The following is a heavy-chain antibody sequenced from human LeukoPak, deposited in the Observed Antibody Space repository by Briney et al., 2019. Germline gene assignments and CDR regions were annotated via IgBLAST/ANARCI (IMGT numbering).Heavy chain of an antibody. D-gene: IGHD3-22*01. CDR1: GFTFSAYS. Sequence: GGSLRLSCAASGFTFSAYSMNWVRQAPGKGLEWVASISGSSSYINYADSVKGRFTISRDNAKNSLYLRMDGLRAEDTAVYYCARDGGYYYDTSAFSVYFDYWGQGTLGTVSS. CDR3: ARDGGYYYDTSAFSVYFDY. V-gene: IGHV3-21*01. J-gene: IGHJ4*02. CDR2: ISGSSSYI.